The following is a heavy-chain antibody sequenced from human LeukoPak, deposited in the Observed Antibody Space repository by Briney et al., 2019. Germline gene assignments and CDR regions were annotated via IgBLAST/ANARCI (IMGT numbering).Heavy chain of an antibody. CDR1: GFTFSSYS. V-gene: IGHV3-23*01. CDR2: ISGSGGST. D-gene: IGHD3-10*01. Sequence: GGSLRLSCAASGFTFSSYSMNWVRQARGKGVEGVSAISGSGGSTYYADSVKGRFNISRDNYKNTVWLQMDSLKGEDTGVYECAKTWRGRGYYGYGPSEYFYYMDVWGKGTTVTISS. J-gene: IGHJ6*03. CDR3: AKTWRGRGYYGYGPSEYFYYMDV.